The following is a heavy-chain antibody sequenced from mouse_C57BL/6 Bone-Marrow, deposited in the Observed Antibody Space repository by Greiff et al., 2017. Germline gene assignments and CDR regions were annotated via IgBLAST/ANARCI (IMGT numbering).Heavy chain of an antibody. V-gene: IGHV1-76*01. CDR3: ARPSTTDYAMDY. Sequence: VKLVESGAELVRPGASVKLSCKASGYTFTDYYINWVKQRPGQGLEWIARIYPGSGNTYYNEKFKGKATLTAEKSSSTAYMQLSSLTSEDSAVYFCARPSTTDYAMDYWGQGTSVTVSS. J-gene: IGHJ4*01. CDR2: IYPGSGNT. CDR1: GYTFTDYY. D-gene: IGHD1-1*01.